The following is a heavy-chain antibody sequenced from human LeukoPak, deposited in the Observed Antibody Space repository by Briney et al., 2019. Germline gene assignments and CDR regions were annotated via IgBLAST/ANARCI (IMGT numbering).Heavy chain of an antibody. CDR3: ARDGDYYDSSGFNDAFDI. Sequence: SVKVSCKASGGTFSSYAISWVRQAPGQGLEWMGGIIPIFGTANYAQKFQGRVTITTDESTNTAYMELSSLRSEDTAVYYCARDGDYYDSSGFNDAFDIWGQGTMVTVSS. CDR2: IIPIFGTA. CDR1: GGTFSSYA. D-gene: IGHD3-22*01. V-gene: IGHV1-69*05. J-gene: IGHJ3*02.